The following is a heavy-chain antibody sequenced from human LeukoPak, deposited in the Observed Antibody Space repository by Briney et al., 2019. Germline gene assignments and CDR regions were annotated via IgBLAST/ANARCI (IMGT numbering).Heavy chain of an antibody. CDR2: INPNSGGT. J-gene: IGHJ3*02. CDR1: GYTFTSYG. D-gene: IGHD3-16*01. V-gene: IGHV1-2*02. CDR3: ARDRGSLDAFDI. Sequence: ASVKVSCKASGYTFTSYGISWVRQAPGQGLEWMGWINPNSGGTNYAQNFQDRVTMTRDTSISTAYMELSRLKSDDTAVYYCARDRGSLDAFDIWGQGTMVTVSS.